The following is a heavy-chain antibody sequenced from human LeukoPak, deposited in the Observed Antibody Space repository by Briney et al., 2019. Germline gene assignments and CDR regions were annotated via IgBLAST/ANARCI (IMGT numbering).Heavy chain of an antibody. CDR1: GGSFSNYY. Sequence: SETLSLTCTVSGGSFSNYYWNWIRQPPGKGLEWIGYIYYSGSTNYNPSLKSRVTISVDKSKNQFSLKLSSVTAADTAVYYCARVLRGGLEYFDYWGQGTLVTVSS. CDR3: ARVLRGGLEYFDY. J-gene: IGHJ4*02. V-gene: IGHV4-59*12. CDR2: IYYSGST.